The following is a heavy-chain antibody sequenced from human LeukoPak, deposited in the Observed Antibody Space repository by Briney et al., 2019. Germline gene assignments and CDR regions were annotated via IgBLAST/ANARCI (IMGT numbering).Heavy chain of an antibody. D-gene: IGHD2-2*01. V-gene: IGHV1-69*01. CDR2: IIPIFGTA. Sequence: SVKVSCKASGGTFSSYAISWVRQAPGQGLEWMGGIIPIFGTANYAQKFQGRVTITADESTSTAYMELSSLRSEDTAVYYCASEAMGGSTSNWAWGQGTLVTVSS. J-gene: IGHJ4*02. CDR3: ASEAMGGSTSNWA. CDR1: GGTFSSYA.